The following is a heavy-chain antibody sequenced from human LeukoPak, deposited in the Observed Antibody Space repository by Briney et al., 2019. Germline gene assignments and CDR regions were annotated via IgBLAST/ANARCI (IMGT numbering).Heavy chain of an antibody. J-gene: IGHJ4*02. CDR2: ISGSGGST. Sequence: GGSLRLSCAASGFTFSSYAMHWVRQAPGKGLEWVSAISGSGGSTHYADSVKGRFTISRDNSKNTLYLQMNSLRAEDTAVYYCAKAAVIYYDSSGYQKTFFDYWGQGTLVTVSS. CDR3: AKAAVIYYDSSGYQKTFFDY. D-gene: IGHD3-22*01. CDR1: GFTFSSYA. V-gene: IGHV3-23*01.